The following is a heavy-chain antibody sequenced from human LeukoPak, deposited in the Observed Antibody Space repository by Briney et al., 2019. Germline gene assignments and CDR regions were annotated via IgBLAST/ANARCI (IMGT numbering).Heavy chain of an antibody. D-gene: IGHD3-3*01. Sequence: SETLSLTCTVSGGSVSSYYWSWIRQPPGKGLEWIGYIYYSGSTNYNPSLKSRVTISVDTSKNQFSLKLSTVTAADTAVYYCAREPPYYDFWGGSFDYWGQGTLVTVSS. V-gene: IGHV4-59*02. CDR1: GGSVSSYY. CDR2: IYYSGST. J-gene: IGHJ4*02. CDR3: AREPPYYDFWGGSFDY.